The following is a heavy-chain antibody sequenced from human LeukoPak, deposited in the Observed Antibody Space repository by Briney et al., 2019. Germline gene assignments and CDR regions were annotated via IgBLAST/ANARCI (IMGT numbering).Heavy chain of an antibody. V-gene: IGHV3-23*01. D-gene: IGHD6-13*01. CDR2: ITGSSST. CDR3: AKGGSSSWASSWYFDL. Sequence: GASLRLSCAGSGFTFSRHAMSWVRQAPGKGLYWVSGITGSSSTYYADSVKGRFTISRDNSKNTRYLQMDSLRAEATALYYCAKGGSSSWASSWYFDLWGRGTLVTVSS. CDR1: GFTFSRHA. J-gene: IGHJ2*01.